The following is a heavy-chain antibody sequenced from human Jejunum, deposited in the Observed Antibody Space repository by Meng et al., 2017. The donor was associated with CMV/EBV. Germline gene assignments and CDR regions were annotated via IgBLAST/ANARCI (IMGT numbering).Heavy chain of an antibody. D-gene: IGHD6-25*01. CDR1: GGTVHHYA. V-gene: IGHV1-69*05. Sequence: VSCKASGGTVHHYAINWVRQAPGPGLEWVGGSIPLFGTVPYAQKFQGRVTITTDEPTNTAYIELSSLTSEDTAVYYCARGRLYSSGPFGQGTLVTVSS. J-gene: IGHJ5*02. CDR2: SIPLFGTV. CDR3: ARGRLYSSGP.